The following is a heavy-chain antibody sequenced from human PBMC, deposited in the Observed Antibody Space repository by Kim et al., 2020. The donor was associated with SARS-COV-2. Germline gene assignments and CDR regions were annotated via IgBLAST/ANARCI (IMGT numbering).Heavy chain of an antibody. CDR2: INPSGGST. Sequence: ASVKVSCKASGYTFTSYYMHWVRQAPGQGLELMGIINPSGGSTSYAQKFQGRVTMTRDTSTSTVYMELSSLRSEDTAVYYCARDIVVVPAVYGMDVWGQGTTVTVSS. CDR3: ARDIVVVPAVYGMDV. J-gene: IGHJ6*02. D-gene: IGHD2-2*01. V-gene: IGHV1-46*01. CDR1: GYTFTSYY.